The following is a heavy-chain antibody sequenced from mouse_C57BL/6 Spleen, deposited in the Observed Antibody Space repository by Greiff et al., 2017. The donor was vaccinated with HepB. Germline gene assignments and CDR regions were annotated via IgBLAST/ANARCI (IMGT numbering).Heavy chain of an antibody. CDR2: IRLKSDNYAT. CDR3: TVDYDYAMDY. CDR1: GFTFSNYW. J-gene: IGHJ4*01. V-gene: IGHV6-3*01. Sequence: EVKLMESGGGLVQPGGSMKLSCVASGFTFSNYWMNWVRQSPEKGLEWVAQIRLKSDNYATHYAESVKGRFTISRDDSKSSVYLQMNNLRAEDTGIYYCTVDYDYAMDYCGEGASVTDSS. D-gene: IGHD2-4*01.